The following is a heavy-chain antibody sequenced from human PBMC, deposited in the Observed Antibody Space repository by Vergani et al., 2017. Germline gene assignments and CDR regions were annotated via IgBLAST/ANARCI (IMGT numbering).Heavy chain of an antibody. D-gene: IGHD3-16*02. CDR1: GGAVNSGSNF. CDR2: TSTDGST. V-gene: IGHV4-61*02. J-gene: IGHJ6*03. Sequence: QVQLQESGPGLVKPSQTLSLTCSVSGGAVNSGSNFWTWIRQPAGKGLEWIGRTSTDGSTNYNPSLKSGVTVSVDTSKTQISLRLTSVTAEDTAVYYCARETVVTSWDGYRFHYMDVWGEGTTVTVSS. CDR3: ARETVVTSWDGYRFHYMDV.